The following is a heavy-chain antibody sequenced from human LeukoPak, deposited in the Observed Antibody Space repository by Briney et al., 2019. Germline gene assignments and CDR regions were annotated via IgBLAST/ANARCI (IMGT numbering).Heavy chain of an antibody. V-gene: IGHV1-2*06. CDR2: INPNSGGT. J-gene: IGHJ4*02. Sequence: ASVKVSCKASGCTFTGYYMHWVRQAPGQGLEWMGRINPNSGGTNYAQKFQGRVTMTRDTSISTAYMERSRLRSDDTAVYYCARAHGSGAPVYFDYWGQGTLVTVSS. CDR3: ARAHGSGAPVYFDY. D-gene: IGHD3-10*01. CDR1: GCTFTGYY.